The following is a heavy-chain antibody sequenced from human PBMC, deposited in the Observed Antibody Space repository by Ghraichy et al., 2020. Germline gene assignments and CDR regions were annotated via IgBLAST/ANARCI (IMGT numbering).Heavy chain of an antibody. CDR3: VKDLAVAGQ. CDR2: ISGSGGST. Sequence: GSLRLSCAASGFTFSSYTMYWVRQAPEKGLEWLSTISGSGGSTYYAESVKGRFTISRDNPKNTLYLQMNSLRAEDTAVYYCVKDLAVAGQWGQGTLVTVSS. D-gene: IGHD6-19*01. J-gene: IGHJ4*02. CDR1: GFTFSSYT. V-gene: IGHV3-23*01.